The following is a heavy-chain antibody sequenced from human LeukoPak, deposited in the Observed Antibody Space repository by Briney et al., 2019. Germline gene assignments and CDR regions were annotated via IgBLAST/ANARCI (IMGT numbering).Heavy chain of an antibody. J-gene: IGHJ3*02. CDR2: INSDGSST. CDR3: ARDRSIEDAFDI. Sequence: GGSLRLSCAASGFTFSSYWIHCVRQAPGKGLVWVSRINSDGSSTTYADSVKGRFAISRDNAKDTLFLQMNSLSPEDTAVYYCARDRSIEDAFDIWGQRTMVTVSS. D-gene: IGHD3-3*02. CDR1: GFTFSSYW. V-gene: IGHV3-74*03.